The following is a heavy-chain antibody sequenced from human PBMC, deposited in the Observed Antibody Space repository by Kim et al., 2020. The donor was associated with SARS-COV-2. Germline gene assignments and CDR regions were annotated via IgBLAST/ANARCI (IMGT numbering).Heavy chain of an antibody. Sequence: GGSLRLSCAASGFTFSSYAMSWVRQAPGKGLEWVSAISGSGGSTYYADSVKGRFTISRDNSKNTLYLQMNSLRAEDTAVYYCAKFSAWYQLLSGNAFDIWGQGTMVTVSS. D-gene: IGHD2-2*01. CDR3: AKFSAWYQLLSGNAFDI. CDR1: GFTFSSYA. CDR2: ISGSGGST. V-gene: IGHV3-23*01. J-gene: IGHJ3*02.